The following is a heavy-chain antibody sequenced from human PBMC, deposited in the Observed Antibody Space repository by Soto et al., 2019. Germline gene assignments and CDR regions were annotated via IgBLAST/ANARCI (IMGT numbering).Heavy chain of an antibody. J-gene: IGHJ4*02. CDR3: ARGGGIAAAGTGFDY. CDR1: GGCFSGYS. D-gene: IGHD6-13*01. CDR2: INHSGST. Sequence: PSETLSLTCAVYGGCFSGYSWSWIRQPPGKGLEWIGEINHSGSTNYNPSLKSRVTISVDTSKNQFPLQLNSVTPEDTAVYYCARGGGIAAAGTGFDYWGQGTLVNVSS. V-gene: IGHV4-34*01.